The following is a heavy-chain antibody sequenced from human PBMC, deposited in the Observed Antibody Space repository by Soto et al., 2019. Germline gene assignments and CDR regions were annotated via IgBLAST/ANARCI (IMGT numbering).Heavy chain of an antibody. Sequence: GASVKVSCKASGYTFTSYGISWVRQAPGQGLEWMGWISAYNGNTNYAQKLQGRVTMTTDTSTSTAYMELRSLRSDDTAVYYCARDLPRIAVAGINYFDYWGQGTLVTVSS. D-gene: IGHD6-19*01. CDR3: ARDLPRIAVAGINYFDY. J-gene: IGHJ4*02. CDR2: ISAYNGNT. CDR1: GYTFTSYG. V-gene: IGHV1-18*01.